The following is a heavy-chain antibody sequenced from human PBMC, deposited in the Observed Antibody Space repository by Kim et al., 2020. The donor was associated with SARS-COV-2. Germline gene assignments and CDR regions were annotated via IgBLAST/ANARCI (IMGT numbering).Heavy chain of an antibody. D-gene: IGHD1-1*01. CDR3: ARDTTNWNYFDY. V-gene: IGHV4-59*01. Sequence: NYNPSLKSRVTISVDTSKNQFSLKLSSVTAADTAVYYCARDTTNWNYFDYWGQGTLVTVSS. J-gene: IGHJ4*02.